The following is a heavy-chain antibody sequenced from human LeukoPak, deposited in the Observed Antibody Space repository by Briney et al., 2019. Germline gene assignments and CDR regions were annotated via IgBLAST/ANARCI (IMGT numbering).Heavy chain of an antibody. V-gene: IGHV1-69*04. J-gene: IGHJ4*02. D-gene: IGHD3-22*01. CDR3: ARRRSISSGYYYD. CDR1: GGTFSSYA. CDR2: IIPIFGIA. Sequence: ASVKVSCKASGGTFSSYAISWVRQAPGQGLEWMGRIIPIFGIANYAQNFQGRVTITADKSTSRAYMERSSLRSEDTAVYYCARRRSISSGYYYDWGQGTLVTVSS.